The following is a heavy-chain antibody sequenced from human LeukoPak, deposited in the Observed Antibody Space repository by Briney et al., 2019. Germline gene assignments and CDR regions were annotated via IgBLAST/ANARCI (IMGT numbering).Heavy chain of an antibody. CDR1: GSTFSSYA. Sequence: GGSLRLSCAASGSTFSSYAMSWVRQAPGKGLEWVSAISGSGGSTYYADSVKGRFTISRDNSKNTLYLQMNSLRAEDTAVYYCAKSLGVRDYYYDSSGYYYFDYWGQGTLVTVSS. CDR3: AKSLGVRDYYYDSSGYYYFDY. D-gene: IGHD3-22*01. V-gene: IGHV3-23*01. J-gene: IGHJ4*02. CDR2: ISGSGGST.